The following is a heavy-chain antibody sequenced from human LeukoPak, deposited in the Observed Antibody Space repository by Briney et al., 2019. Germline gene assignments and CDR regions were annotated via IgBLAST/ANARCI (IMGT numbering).Heavy chain of an antibody. D-gene: IGHD5-24*01. CDR1: GSTFSSYA. CDR3: ARSRWLLRYYFDY. Sequence: GASVKVSFKASGSTFSSYAISWVRQAPGQGLEWMGGIIPILGIANYAQKFQGRVTITADKSTSTAYMELSSLRSEDTAVYYCARSRWLLRYYFDYWGQGTLVTVSS. J-gene: IGHJ4*02. CDR2: IIPILGIA. V-gene: IGHV1-69*04.